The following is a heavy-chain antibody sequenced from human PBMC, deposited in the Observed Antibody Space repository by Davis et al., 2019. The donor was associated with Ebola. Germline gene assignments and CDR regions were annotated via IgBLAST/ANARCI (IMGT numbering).Heavy chain of an antibody. J-gene: IGHJ3*02. Sequence: GGSLRLSCAASGFTFSSYSMNWVRQAPGKGLEWVSSISSSSSYIYYADSVKGRFTISRDNAKNSLYLQMNSLRAEDTAVYYCAREDFGLMDHDAFDIWGQGTMVTVSS. V-gene: IGHV3-21*01. D-gene: IGHD3-16*01. CDR3: AREDFGLMDHDAFDI. CDR2: ISSSSSYI. CDR1: GFTFSSYS.